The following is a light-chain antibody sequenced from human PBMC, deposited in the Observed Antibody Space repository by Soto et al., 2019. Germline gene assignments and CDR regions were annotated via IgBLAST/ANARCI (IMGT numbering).Light chain of an antibody. CDR3: QQYSSYSWT. CDR1: QSISSY. Sequence: DIQMTQSPSSLSASVGDRVPITCRASQSISSYLNWYQQKPGKAPKLLIYAASSLQSGVPSRFSGSGSGTDFTLTISSLQPEDFATYYCQQYSSYSWTFGQGTKV. V-gene: IGKV1-39*01. J-gene: IGKJ1*01. CDR2: AAS.